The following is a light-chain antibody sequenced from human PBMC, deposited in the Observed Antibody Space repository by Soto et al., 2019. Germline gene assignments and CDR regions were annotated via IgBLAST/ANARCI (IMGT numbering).Light chain of an antibody. CDR3: QQSFSRLLT. V-gene: IGKV1-39*01. Sequence: DIPMTQSPSSVSASVGDRVTITCRASQTLNNYLTWFQQKPGKAPKVLIYGASTLQSGVPSRFSGSGSGAEFTLAISSLQHEDFATYYCQQSFSRLLTFGGGTKVEMK. CDR1: QTLNNY. CDR2: GAS. J-gene: IGKJ4*01.